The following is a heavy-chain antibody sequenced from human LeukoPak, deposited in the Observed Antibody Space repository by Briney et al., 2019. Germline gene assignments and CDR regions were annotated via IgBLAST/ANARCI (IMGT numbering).Heavy chain of an antibody. CDR1: GFPFNHFV. V-gene: IGHV3-30-3*01. D-gene: IGHD6-6*01. CDR2: ISFDGNNK. Sequence: SGGPLSLPCAASGFPFNHFVMYWSRQAPGKGLERVAVISFDGNNKFEADSVQGRFIVSRDNSKNTLYLEMSSLRVEDTAVYYCARDAKASGYYYYYMDVWGRGTTVIATS. J-gene: IGHJ6*03. CDR3: ARDAKASGYYYYYMDV.